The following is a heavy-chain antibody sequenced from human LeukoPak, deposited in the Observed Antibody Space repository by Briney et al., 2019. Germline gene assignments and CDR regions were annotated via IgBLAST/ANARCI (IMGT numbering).Heavy chain of an antibody. CDR1: GGNFRNYA. D-gene: IGHD2/OR15-2a*01. CDR3: APPTSLLTVHLNFYHNMDV. CDR2: TIPIVVTA. J-gene: IGHJ6*04. V-gene: IGHV1-69*06. Sequence: GAAVKVSCKASGGNFRNYAISWVRQGLGQRREWMGRTIPIVVTANYAQKFRGRGTFTADIATSTAYMKLNNLSSDATAVYYCAPPTSLLTVHLNFYHNMDVWGRGTTVTASS.